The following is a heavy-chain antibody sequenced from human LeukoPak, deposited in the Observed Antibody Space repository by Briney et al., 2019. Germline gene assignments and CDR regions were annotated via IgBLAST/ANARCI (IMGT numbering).Heavy chain of an antibody. J-gene: IGHJ6*02. D-gene: IGHD3-9*01. V-gene: IGHV3-20*04. CDR3: ARAKTYYDIMTEPYYYYGMDV. Sequence: GGSLRLSCAASGFTFDDYGMSWVHQAPPKGLEWVSGINWNGGSTGYADSVKGRFTISRDNAKNSLYLQMNSLRAEDTALYYCARAKTYYDIMTEPYYYYGMDVWGQGTTVTVSS. CDR2: INWNGGST. CDR1: GFTFDDYG.